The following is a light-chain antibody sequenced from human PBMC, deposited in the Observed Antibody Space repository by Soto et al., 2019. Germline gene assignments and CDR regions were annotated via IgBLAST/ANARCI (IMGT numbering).Light chain of an antibody. V-gene: IGKV3-15*01. J-gene: IGKJ1*01. CDR3: QQYNSWPSWT. Sequence: EIVMTQSPATLSVSPGEGATLSCRASQSVNSNLAWYQQKPGQAPRLLIYHASTRVTGIPARFSGSESGTEFTLTSSSLQPEDFAVYYCQQYNSWPSWTFGQGTKVEIK. CDR1: QSVNSN. CDR2: HAS.